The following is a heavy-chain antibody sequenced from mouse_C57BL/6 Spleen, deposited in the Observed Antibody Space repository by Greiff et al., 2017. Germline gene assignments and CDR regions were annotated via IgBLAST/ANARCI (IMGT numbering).Heavy chain of an antibody. CDR3: ARSDHYGSSYAMDY. V-gene: IGHV1-26*01. D-gene: IGHD1-1*01. CDR2: INPNNGGT. J-gene: IGHJ4*01. CDR1: GYTFTDYY. Sequence: EVQLQQSGPELVKPGASVKISCEASGYTFTDYYMNWVKQSHGKSLEWIGDINPNNGGTSYNQKFKGKATLTVDKSSSTAYMELRSLTSEDSAVYYCARSDHYGSSYAMDYWGQGTSVTVSS.